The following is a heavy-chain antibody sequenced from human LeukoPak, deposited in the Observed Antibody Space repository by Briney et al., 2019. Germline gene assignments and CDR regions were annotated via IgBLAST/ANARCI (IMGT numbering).Heavy chain of an antibody. J-gene: IGHJ4*02. CDR2: ISSGGSTI. CDR3: ARANYYYGSSGYLDY. Sequence: PGGSLRLSCAASGFTFSSYELDWVRQAPGKGLEWVSYISSGGSTIYYADSVKGRFTISRDNARNSLYLQMNSLRAEDTAVYYCARANYYYGSSGYLDYWGQGTLVTVSS. CDR1: GFTFSSYE. V-gene: IGHV3-48*03. D-gene: IGHD3-22*01.